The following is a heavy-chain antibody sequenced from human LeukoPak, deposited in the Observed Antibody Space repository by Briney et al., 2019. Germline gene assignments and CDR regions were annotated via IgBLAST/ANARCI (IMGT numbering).Heavy chain of an antibody. V-gene: IGHV3-30*18. CDR2: ISYDGSNK. D-gene: IGHD6-19*01. CDR1: GFTFSSYG. CDR3: AKDHSSGWYYFDY. J-gene: IGHJ4*02. Sequence: GGSLRLSCAASGFTFSSYGMHWVRQAPGKGLEWVAVISYDGSNKYYADSVKGRFTISRDNSKNTLNLQMNSLRAEDTAVYYCAKDHSSGWYYFDYWGQGTLVTVSS.